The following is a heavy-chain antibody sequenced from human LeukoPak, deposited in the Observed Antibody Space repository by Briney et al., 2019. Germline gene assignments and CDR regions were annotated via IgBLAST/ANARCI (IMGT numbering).Heavy chain of an antibody. CDR3: ARRGVGMAVDP. Sequence: DPSETLSLTCIVSGGSISSSSYYWGWIRQPPGKGLEWIGSIYYSGSTYYNPSLKSRVTISVDTSKNQFSLKLSSVTAADTAVYYCARRGVGMAVDPWGQGTLVTVSS. CDR1: GGSISSSSYY. V-gene: IGHV4-39*01. D-gene: IGHD3-10*01. CDR2: IYYSGST. J-gene: IGHJ5*02.